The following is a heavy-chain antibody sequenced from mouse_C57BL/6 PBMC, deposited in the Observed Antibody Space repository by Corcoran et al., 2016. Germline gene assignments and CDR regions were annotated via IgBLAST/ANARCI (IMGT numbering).Heavy chain of an antibody. CDR3: ARGGDYGFAY. Sequence: DVQLQESGPGLVKPSQSLSLTCSVTGYSITSGYYWNWIRQFPGNKLEWMGYISYDGSNNYNPSLKNRISITRDTSKNQFFLKLNSVTTEDTATYYCARGGDYGFAYWGQGTLVTVSA. D-gene: IGHD2-4*01. CDR2: ISYDGSN. J-gene: IGHJ3*01. V-gene: IGHV3-6*01. CDR1: GYSITSGYY.